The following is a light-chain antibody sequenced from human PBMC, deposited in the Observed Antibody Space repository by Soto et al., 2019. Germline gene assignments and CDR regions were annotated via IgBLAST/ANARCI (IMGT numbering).Light chain of an antibody. CDR2: DAS. J-gene: IGKJ2*01. Sequence: EIVLTQSPATLSFSPGERATLSCRASQSVSSYLAWYQQKPGQAPRLLIYDASNRATGIPARFSGSGSGTDFTLTIISLEPEDFAVYYCQQRSNWPLQYTFGQGTKLEIK. V-gene: IGKV3-11*01. CDR3: QQRSNWPLQYT. CDR1: QSVSSY.